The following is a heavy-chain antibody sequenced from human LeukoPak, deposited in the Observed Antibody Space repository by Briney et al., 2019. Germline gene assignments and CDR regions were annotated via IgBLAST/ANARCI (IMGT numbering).Heavy chain of an antibody. V-gene: IGHV4-39*01. CDR3: ARGIYDSGTYYNFDH. Sequence: SETLSLTCTVSGGSISSTNYYWGWIRQPPGQGLEWIGNICYTGRTYYNPSLKSRVTISVDSSKDQFSLKLSSVTAADAAVYYCARGIYDSGTYYNFDHWGQGTMVTVSS. J-gene: IGHJ4*02. CDR1: GGSISSTNYY. D-gene: IGHD3-10*01. CDR2: ICYTGRT.